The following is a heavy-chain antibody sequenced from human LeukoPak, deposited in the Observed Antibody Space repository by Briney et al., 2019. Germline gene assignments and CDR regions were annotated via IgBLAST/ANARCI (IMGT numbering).Heavy chain of an antibody. J-gene: IGHJ4*02. CDR1: GGSISSSGYY. D-gene: IGHD3-10*01. CDR2: IYYSGNT. CDR3: ARVGRGNFDY. Sequence: SETLSLTCTVSGGSISSSGYYWSWIRQPPGKGLEWIGYIYYSGNTNYNPSLKSRVTISLDTSKNQFSLKLSSVTAADTAVYYCARVGRGNFDYWGQGTLVTVSS. V-gene: IGHV4-61*08.